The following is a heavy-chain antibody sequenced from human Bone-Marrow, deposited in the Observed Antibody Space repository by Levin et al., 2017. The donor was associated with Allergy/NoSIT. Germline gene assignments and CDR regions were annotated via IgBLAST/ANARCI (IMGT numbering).Heavy chain of an antibody. V-gene: IGHV4-30-2*01. CDR1: GASISSGGNS. CDR3: GRVWFDGYNPVFHS. Sequence: LRLSCAVSGASISSGGNSWSWIRQPPGKGLEWIGYVYHTGSASYNPSLKSRVTLSVDTSKNQFSLKVNSVTAADAAVYYCGRVWFDGYNPVFHSWGQGTLVTVSS. CDR2: VYHTGSA. J-gene: IGHJ5*02. D-gene: IGHD5-24*01.